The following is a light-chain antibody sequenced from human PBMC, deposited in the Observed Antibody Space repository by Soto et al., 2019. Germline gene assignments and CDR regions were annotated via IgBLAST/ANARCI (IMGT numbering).Light chain of an antibody. V-gene: IGKV3-20*01. CDR1: QSVSSSY. CDR2: GAS. CDR3: QQYGSSPGT. Sequence: IVLTLSPGTLSLYPGERATLSCRASQSVSSSYLAWYQQKPGQAPRLLIYGASSRATGIPDRFSGSGSGTDFTLTISRLEPEDFAVYYCQQYGSSPGTFGQGTKVDVK. J-gene: IGKJ1*01.